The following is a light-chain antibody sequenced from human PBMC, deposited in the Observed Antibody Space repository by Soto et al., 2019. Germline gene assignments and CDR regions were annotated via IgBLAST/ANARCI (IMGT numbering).Light chain of an antibody. CDR2: AAS. CDR3: QQAKRFPLT. CDR1: QDISSW. Sequence: DIQMTQSPSSVSASVGDRAIITCRASQDISSWLAWYQQKPGKAPNLLIYAASTVQRGVPSRFSGSGSGTDFTLIISSLQPEDFATYDCQQAKRFPLTFGGGTKVESK. V-gene: IGKV1-12*01. J-gene: IGKJ4*01.